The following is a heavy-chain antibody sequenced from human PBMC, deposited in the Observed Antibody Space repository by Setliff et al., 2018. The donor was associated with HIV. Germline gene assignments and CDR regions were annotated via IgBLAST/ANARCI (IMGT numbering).Heavy chain of an antibody. D-gene: IGHD4-4*01. Sequence: SVKVSCKASGNSFHSYAFSWVRQAPGQGLEWMGGIIPLFGSANYALKFQGRVTITADESTSTVYMEVSGLRFEDTAVYFCAKDGPTVIEGSYMDVWGKGTTVTVSS. V-gene: IGHV1-69*13. CDR2: IIPLFGSA. CDR3: AKDGPTVIEGSYMDV. CDR1: GNSFHSYA. J-gene: IGHJ6*03.